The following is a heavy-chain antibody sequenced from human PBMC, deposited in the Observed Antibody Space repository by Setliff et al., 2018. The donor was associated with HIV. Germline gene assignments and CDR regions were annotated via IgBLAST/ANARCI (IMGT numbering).Heavy chain of an antibody. Sequence: SETLSLTCTVSGGSINSGAYLWAWIRQPAGKGLEWIGRIFRAGNATYNPSLKSRAILSVDTSQNQFSLQLKHVTAADTAIYYCATTVDIVTSDDFWGQGILVTVSS. J-gene: IGHJ4*02. D-gene: IGHD5-12*01. CDR3: ATTVDIVTSDDF. CDR2: IFRAGNA. CDR1: GGSINSGAYL. V-gene: IGHV4-61*02.